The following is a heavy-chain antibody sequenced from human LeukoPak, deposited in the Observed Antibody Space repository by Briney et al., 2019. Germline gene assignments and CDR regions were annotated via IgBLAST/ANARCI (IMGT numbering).Heavy chain of an antibody. CDR1: GGSISSSNW. J-gene: IGHJ4*02. CDR3: ARLGDYGDYAVDY. V-gene: IGHV4-4*02. D-gene: IGHD4-17*01. Sequence: PSETLSLTCAVSGGSISSSNWWSWVRQPPGKGLEWIGEIYHSGSTNYNPSLKSRVTISVDTSKNQFSLKLSSVTAADTAVYYCARLGDYGDYAVDYWGQGTLVTVSS. CDR2: IYHSGST.